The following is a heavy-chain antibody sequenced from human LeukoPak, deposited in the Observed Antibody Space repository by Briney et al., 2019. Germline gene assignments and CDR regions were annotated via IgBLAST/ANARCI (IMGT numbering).Heavy chain of an antibody. V-gene: IGHV4-30-4*01. J-gene: IGHJ6*02. Sequence: PSQTLSLTCTVSGGSISSGDYYWSWIRQPPGKGLECIGYIYYSGSTYYNPSLKSRVTISVDTSKNQFSLKLSSVTAADTAVYYCASGESYYYGMDVWGQGTTVTVSS. CDR2: IYYSGST. CDR1: GGSISSGDYY. CDR3: ASGESYYYGMDV.